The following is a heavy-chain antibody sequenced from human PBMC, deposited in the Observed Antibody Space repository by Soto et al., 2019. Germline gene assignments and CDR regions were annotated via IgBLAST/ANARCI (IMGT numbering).Heavy chain of an antibody. CDR3: ARVRGDSYGYDYYYYGMDV. Sequence: ASVKVSCKASGYTFTSYDINWVRQATGQGLEWMGWMNPNSGNTGYAQKFQGRVTMTRNTSISTAYMELSSLRSEDTAVYYCARVRGDSYGYDYYYYGMDVWGQGTTVTVSS. CDR1: GYTFTSYD. D-gene: IGHD5-18*01. CDR2: MNPNSGNT. V-gene: IGHV1-8*01. J-gene: IGHJ6*02.